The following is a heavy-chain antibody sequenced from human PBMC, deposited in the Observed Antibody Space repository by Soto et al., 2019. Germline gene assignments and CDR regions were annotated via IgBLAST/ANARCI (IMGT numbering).Heavy chain of an antibody. D-gene: IGHD3-22*01. CDR1: GYTFTNYG. J-gene: IGHJ4*02. CDR3: ARVPTDSSGYYKYYFDY. CDR2: INPYNGNT. V-gene: IGHV1-18*04. Sequence: ASVKVSCKASGYTFTNYGIIWQRQAPGQGLEWMGWINPYNGNTNYAQRVQGRVTMTKDTSTSTAYMELRNLRSDDTAVYYCARVPTDSSGYYKYYFDYWGQGTLVTVSS.